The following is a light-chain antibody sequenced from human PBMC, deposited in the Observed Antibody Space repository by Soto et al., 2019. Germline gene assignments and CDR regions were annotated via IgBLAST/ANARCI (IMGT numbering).Light chain of an antibody. V-gene: IGKV1-5*01. CDR1: QTISSW. Sequence: DIQMPQSPSTLSGSLGDRFTITCLASQTISSWLAWYQQKPGKAPKLLIYDASTLESGVPLRFSGSGSGTKFTLTISSLQPDDFATYYCQQYNSDSPWTFGQGTKVDNK. CDR2: DAS. J-gene: IGKJ1*01. CDR3: QQYNSDSPWT.